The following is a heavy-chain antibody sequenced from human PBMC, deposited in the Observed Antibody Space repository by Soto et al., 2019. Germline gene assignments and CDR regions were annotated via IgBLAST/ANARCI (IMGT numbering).Heavy chain of an antibody. CDR2: TIPMFGTT. V-gene: IGHV1-69*12. J-gene: IGHJ6*02. CDR1: GGTFNSYA. D-gene: IGHD3-22*01. CDR3: TRCGIRYHSIGYYLGIDGMDV. Sequence: QVQLVQSGAEVKKPESSVRVSCKACGGTFNSYAITWVRQAPGQGLEWMGGTIPMFGTTNYAEKFQGRVTITADESTNTAYMELSSLRSEDTAVYYCTRCGIRYHSIGYYLGIDGMDVWGQGPTVFVSS.